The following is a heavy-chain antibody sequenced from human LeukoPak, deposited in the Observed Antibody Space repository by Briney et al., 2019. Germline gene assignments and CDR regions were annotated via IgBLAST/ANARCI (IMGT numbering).Heavy chain of an antibody. CDR1: GLMFISYA. V-gene: IGHV3-23*01. CDR2: ISVSGGRT. D-gene: IGHD4-17*01. CDR3: AKDADDYGDFYYYFDS. J-gene: IGHJ4*02. Sequence: GGSLRLFWAASGLMFISYAMSSVRQPPGKGLEWVSAISVSGGRTDYADSVEGLFTISRDNSKNTLYLQKSSLRAEDTALYYCAKDADDYGDFYYYFDSWGQGTLVTVSS.